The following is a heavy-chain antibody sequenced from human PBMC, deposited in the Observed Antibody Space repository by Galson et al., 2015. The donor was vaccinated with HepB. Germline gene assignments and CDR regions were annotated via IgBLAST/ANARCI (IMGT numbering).Heavy chain of an antibody. CDR2: IKQDGSEK. J-gene: IGHJ6*02. D-gene: IGHD3-9*01. CDR3: ARDSSDFDILTGYYYYGMDV. CDR1: GFTFSSYW. Sequence: SLRLSCAASGFTFSSYWMSWVRQAPGEGLEWVANIKQDGSEKYYVDSVKGRFTISRDNAKNLLYLQMNSLSAEDTAVYYCARDSSDFDILTGYYYYGMDVWGQGTTVTVSS. V-gene: IGHV3-7*03.